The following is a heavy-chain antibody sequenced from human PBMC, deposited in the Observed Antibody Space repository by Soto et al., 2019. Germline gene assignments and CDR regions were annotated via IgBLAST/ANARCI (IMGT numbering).Heavy chain of an antibody. CDR3: AKDRGTSIDVHGYFHYYGMDV. D-gene: IGHD2-2*01. CDR2: ISGSGGTT. J-gene: IGHJ6*02. V-gene: IGHV3-23*01. Sequence: EVQLLESGGGLGQPGGSLRLSCAASGFTFSSYAMTWVRQAPGQGLEWVASISGSGGTTNYADSVKGRFTISRDNSKNTAYLQMNSLRAEDTVVYYCAKDRGTSIDVHGYFHYYGMDVWGQGTTVTVSS. CDR1: GFTFSSYA.